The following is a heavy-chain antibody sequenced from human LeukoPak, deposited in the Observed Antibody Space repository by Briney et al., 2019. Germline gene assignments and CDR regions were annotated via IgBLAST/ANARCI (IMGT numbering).Heavy chain of an antibody. CDR1: GFTFGSYS. CDR3: AKEQRGYSGYMVGSCFDP. V-gene: IGHV3-23*01. CDR2: ISGSGGST. J-gene: IGHJ5*02. Sequence: GGSLRFSCAASGFTFGSYSMTWVRQAPGKGLEWVSSISGSGGSTYYADSVKGRFTISRDNSKKTLYLQMNSLRAEDTALYYCAKEQRGYSGYMVGSCFDPWGQGTLVTVSS. D-gene: IGHD5-12*01.